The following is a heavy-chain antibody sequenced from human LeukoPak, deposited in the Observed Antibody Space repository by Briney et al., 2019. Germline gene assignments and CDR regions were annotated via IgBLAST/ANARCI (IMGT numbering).Heavy chain of an antibody. Sequence: PSETLSLTCAVYGGSFSGYYWSWIRQPPGKGLEWIGEINHSGSTNYNPSLKSRVTISVDTSKNQYSLKLSSVTAADTAVYYCARRRSLEWRWFDPWGQGTLVTVSS. CDR3: ARRRSLEWRWFDP. D-gene: IGHD3-3*01. V-gene: IGHV4-34*01. CDR2: INHSGST. CDR1: GGSFSGYY. J-gene: IGHJ5*02.